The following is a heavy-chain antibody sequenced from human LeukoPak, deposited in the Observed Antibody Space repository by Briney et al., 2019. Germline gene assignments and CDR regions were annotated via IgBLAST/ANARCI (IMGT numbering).Heavy chain of an antibody. D-gene: IGHD1-26*01. V-gene: IGHV3-23*01. J-gene: IGHJ4*02. CDR3: AKKGATTGDFDY. CDR2: ISGSGGDT. Sequence: GGSLRLSCAASGFTFSNFLMTWVRQPQGKGPKGVSAISGSGGDTYYADSVKGRFTISRDNSKNTLYLQMNSLRAEDTAVYYCAKKGATTGDFDYWGQGTLVTVSS. CDR1: GFTFSNFL.